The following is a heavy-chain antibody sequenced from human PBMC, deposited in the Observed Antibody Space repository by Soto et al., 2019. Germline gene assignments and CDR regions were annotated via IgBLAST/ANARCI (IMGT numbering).Heavy chain of an antibody. Sequence: SLTCTVSCGSISIGGYYWIWIRQHPGKGLEWIGHIYYSGSTYYNTSLKSRVTISVDTSKNQFSLIVSSVTAADTAVYYCARGVRHWGQGTLVTVSS. J-gene: IGHJ4*01. CDR1: CGSISIGGYY. CDR2: IYYSGST. CDR3: ARGVRH. V-gene: IGHV4-31*03.